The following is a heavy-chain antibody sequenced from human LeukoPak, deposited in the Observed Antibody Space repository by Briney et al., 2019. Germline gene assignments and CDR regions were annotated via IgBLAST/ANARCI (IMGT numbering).Heavy chain of an antibody. Sequence: SETLSLTCTVSGGSISSSSYYWGWIRQPPGKGLEWIGSIYYSGSTYYNPSLKSRVTISVDTSKNQFSLKLSSVTAADTAVYYCARGGLNLGYWGQGTLVTVSS. V-gene: IGHV4-39*07. J-gene: IGHJ4*02. CDR3: ARGGLNLGY. CDR2: IYYSGST. D-gene: IGHD2-8*01. CDR1: GGSISSSSYY.